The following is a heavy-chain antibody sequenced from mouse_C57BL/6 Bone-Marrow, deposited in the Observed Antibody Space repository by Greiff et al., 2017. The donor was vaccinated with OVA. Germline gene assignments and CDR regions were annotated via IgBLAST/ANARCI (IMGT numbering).Heavy chain of an antibody. CDR3: ARYDYDGAMDY. CDR2: ISSGGSYT. D-gene: IGHD2-4*01. CDR1: GFTFSSYG. Sequence: DVKLVESGGDLVKPGGSLKLSCAASGFTFSSYGMSWVRQTPDKRLEWVATISSGGSYTYYPDSVKGRFTISRDNAKNTLYLQMSSLKSEDTAMYYCARYDYDGAMDYWGQGTSVTVSS. V-gene: IGHV5-6*02. J-gene: IGHJ4*01.